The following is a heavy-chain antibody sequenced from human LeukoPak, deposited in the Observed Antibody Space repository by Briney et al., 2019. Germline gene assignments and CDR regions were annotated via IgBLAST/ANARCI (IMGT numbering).Heavy chain of an antibody. J-gene: IGHJ1*01. CDR1: GGSISSYY. D-gene: IGHD4-23*01. CDR3: ARVDDYGGKGYFQH. Sequence: SETLFLTCTVSGGSISSYYWSWIRQPAGKGLEWIGRIYTSGSTNYNPSLKSRVTMSVDTSKNQFSLKLSSVTAADTAVYYCARVDDYGGKGYFQHWGQGTLVTVSS. CDR2: IYTSGST. V-gene: IGHV4-4*07.